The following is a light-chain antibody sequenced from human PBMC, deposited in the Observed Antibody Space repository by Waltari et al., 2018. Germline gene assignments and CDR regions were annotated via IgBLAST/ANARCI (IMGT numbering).Light chain of an antibody. V-gene: IGLV3-19*01. Sequence: SSELTQDPAVSVALGQTVSITCHGDILGTCYANWCRQKPGQAPELVIYGKNNRPSGIPDRFSASSSGTTTSLTITGAQAEDEADYYCLSRDTTSTRVFGGGTRLTV. CDR2: GKN. CDR1: ILGTCY. CDR3: LSRDTTSTRV. J-gene: IGLJ3*02.